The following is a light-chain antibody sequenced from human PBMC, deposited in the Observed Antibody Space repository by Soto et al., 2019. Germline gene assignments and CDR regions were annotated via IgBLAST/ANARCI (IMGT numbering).Light chain of an antibody. CDR3: QQRHMWPIP. J-gene: IGKJ5*01. CDR2: GAS. V-gene: IGKV3D-20*02. Sequence: EIVLTQSPGTLSLSPGERATLSCRASQSVSNNYLAWYQQKPCQAPMLLIYGASNRATGIPERFSGSGSGTDFTLTISSLEHEESAVYYCQQRHMWPIPFGQGTRLEIK. CDR1: QSVSNNY.